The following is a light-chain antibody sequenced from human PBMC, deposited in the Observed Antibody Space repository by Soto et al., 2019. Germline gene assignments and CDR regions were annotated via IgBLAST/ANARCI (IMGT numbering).Light chain of an antibody. J-gene: IGKJ2*01. Sequence: VMTQSPVSLPATLGQPASISCRSSQSLVSSDENTFLSWYRQRPGQSPRRLIYKVSNRDSGVPDRFSGSGSGTEFTLKISRVEAEDLGVYYCMQGAHWPYTFGEGTKLEIK. CDR1: QSLVSSDENTF. CDR2: KVS. V-gene: IGKV2-30*01. CDR3: MQGAHWPYT.